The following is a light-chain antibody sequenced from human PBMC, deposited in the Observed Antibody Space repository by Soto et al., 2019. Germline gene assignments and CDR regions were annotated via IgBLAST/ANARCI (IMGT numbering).Light chain of an antibody. V-gene: IGKV1-6*01. CDR2: AAS. CDR3: LQDINYPWT. CDR1: QSISSY. Sequence: TQSPATLSSSPGERATLSCRASQSISSYLNWYQQKPGKAPKLLIYAASNLQSGVPPRFSGSGSGTDFTLAISSLQPEDSATYYCLQDINYPWTFGQGTKVDIK. J-gene: IGKJ1*01.